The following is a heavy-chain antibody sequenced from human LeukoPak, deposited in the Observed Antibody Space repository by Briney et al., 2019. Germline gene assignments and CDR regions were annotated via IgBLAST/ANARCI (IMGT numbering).Heavy chain of an antibody. CDR2: ISSSSSYI. CDR1: GFTFSSYS. CDR3: ARDLTDFWSGYWSY. D-gene: IGHD3-3*01. J-gene: IGHJ4*02. V-gene: IGHV3-21*01. Sequence: GESLRLSCAASGFTFSSYSMNWVRQAPGKALEWVSSISSSSSYIYYADSVKGRFTISRDNAKNSLYLQMNSLRAEDTAVYYCARDLTDFWSGYWSYWGQGTLVTVSS.